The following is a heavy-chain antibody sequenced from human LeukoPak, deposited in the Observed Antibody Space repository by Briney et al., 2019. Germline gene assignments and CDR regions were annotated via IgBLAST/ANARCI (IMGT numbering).Heavy chain of an antibody. D-gene: IGHD1-14*01. CDR1: GGSISSYY. Sequence: PSETLSLTCTVSGGSISSYYWSWIRQPPGKGLEWIGYIYYSGSTNYNPSLKSRVTISVDTSKNQFSLKLSSVTAADTAVNYCARGMRGEPYYFDYWGQGTLVTVSS. CDR3: ARGMRGEPYYFDY. CDR2: IYYSGST. J-gene: IGHJ4*02. V-gene: IGHV4-59*01.